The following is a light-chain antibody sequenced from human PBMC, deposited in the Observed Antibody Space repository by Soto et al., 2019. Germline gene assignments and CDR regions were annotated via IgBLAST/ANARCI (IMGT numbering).Light chain of an antibody. CDR2: EVS. J-gene: IGKJ1*01. CDR3: QQYNNWPVT. V-gene: IGKV3-15*01. CDR1: QTVSSS. Sequence: EIVMTQSPATLSVSPGERVTLSCRASQTVSSSLAWYQQKPGQAPRLLIYEVSTRATGIPARFSGSGSGTEFTLTISSLQSEDFAVYYCQQYNNWPVTFGQGTKVDIK.